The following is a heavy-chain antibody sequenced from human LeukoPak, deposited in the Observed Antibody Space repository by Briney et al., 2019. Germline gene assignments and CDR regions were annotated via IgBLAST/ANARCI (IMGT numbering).Heavy chain of an antibody. J-gene: IGHJ6*03. Sequence: PGGSLRLSCAASGFTFSSYWMHWVRQAPGKGLEWVAVISYDGSNKYYADSVKGRFTISRDNSKNTLYLQMNSLRAEDTAVYYCASLHPYMDVWGKGTTVTVSS. V-gene: IGHV3-30*03. CDR3: ASLHPYMDV. CDR1: GFTFSSYW. CDR2: ISYDGSNK.